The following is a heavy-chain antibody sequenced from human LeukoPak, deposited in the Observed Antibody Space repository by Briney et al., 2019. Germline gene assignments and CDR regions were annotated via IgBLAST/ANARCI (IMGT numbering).Heavy chain of an antibody. Sequence: SETLSLTCSVSGGSISSSSYYWGWIRQPPGKGLEWIGTMYDSGSTYYKPSLKSRVAISVDTSKNQFSLKLSSVTAADTAVYYCARHFAVATTSFDYWGRGTLVTVSS. J-gene: IGHJ4*02. CDR2: MYDSGST. CDR3: ARHFAVATTSFDY. CDR1: GGSISSSSYY. D-gene: IGHD5-12*01. V-gene: IGHV4-39*07.